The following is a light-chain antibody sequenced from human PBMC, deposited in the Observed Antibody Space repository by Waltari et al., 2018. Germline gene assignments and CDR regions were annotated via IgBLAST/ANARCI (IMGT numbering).Light chain of an antibody. V-gene: IGKV1-27*01. CDR3: QKYDSAPQT. CDR2: GAS. CDR1: QGISID. J-gene: IGKJ1*01. Sequence: DIQMTQSPSSLSASVGDRVTITCRASQGISIDLAWYQQKPGKAPKLLISGASTLQFGVPSRFSGSGSETDFTLTISGLQPDDFATYYCQKYDSAPQTFGQGTKVEIK.